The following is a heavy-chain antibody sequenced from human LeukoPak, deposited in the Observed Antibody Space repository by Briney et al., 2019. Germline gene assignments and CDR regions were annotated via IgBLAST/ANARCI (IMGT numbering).Heavy chain of an antibody. D-gene: IGHD2-2*01. CDR1: GYTFTSYG. V-gene: IGHV1-18*01. Sequence: GASVKVSCKASGYTFTSYGISWVRQAPGQGLEWMGWISAYNGNTNYAQKLQGRVTMTTDTSTSTAYMELRSLRSDDTAVYYCARVYCSSTSCYAHCYYYYGMDVWGQGTTVTVSS. J-gene: IGHJ6*02. CDR3: ARVYCSSTSCYAHCYYYYGMDV. CDR2: ISAYNGNT.